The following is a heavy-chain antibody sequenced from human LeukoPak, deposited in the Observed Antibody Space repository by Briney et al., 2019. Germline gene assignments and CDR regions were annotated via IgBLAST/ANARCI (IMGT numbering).Heavy chain of an antibody. J-gene: IGHJ4*02. CDR1: GFTFSSYA. Sequence: GGSLTLSCAASGFTFSSYAMHWVRQAPGKGLEYVSAISSNGGSTYYANSVKGRFTISRDNSKNTLYLQMGSLRAEDMAVYYCARDRGIVVVPAAIDYWGQGTLVTVSS. D-gene: IGHD2-2*01. CDR2: ISSNGGST. CDR3: ARDRGIVVVPAAIDY. V-gene: IGHV3-64*01.